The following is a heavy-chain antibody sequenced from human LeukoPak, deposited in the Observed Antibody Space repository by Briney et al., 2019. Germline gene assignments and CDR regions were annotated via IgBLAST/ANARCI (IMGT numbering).Heavy chain of an antibody. CDR3: ARTMVRGVIQLDY. CDR2: ISAYNGNT. D-gene: IGHD3-10*01. Sequence: GASVKVSCKASGYTFTSYYMHWVRQAPGQGLEWMGWISAYNGNTNYAQKLQGRVTMTTDTSTSTAYMELRSLRSDDTAVYYCARTMVRGVIQLDYWGQGTLVTVSS. J-gene: IGHJ4*02. V-gene: IGHV1-18*04. CDR1: GYTFTSYY.